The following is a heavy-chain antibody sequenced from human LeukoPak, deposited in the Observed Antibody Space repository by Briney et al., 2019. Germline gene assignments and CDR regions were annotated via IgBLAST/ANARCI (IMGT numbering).Heavy chain of an antibody. CDR3: ARVAFSYYYGSGSLENWFDP. Sequence: ASVKVSCKASGYTFTSYGISWVRQAPGQGLEWMGWISAYNGNTNYAQKLQGRVTMTTDTSTSTAYMELRSLGSDDTAVYYCARVAFSYYYGSGSLENWFDPWGQGTLVTVSS. J-gene: IGHJ5*02. D-gene: IGHD3-10*01. CDR2: ISAYNGNT. CDR1: GYTFTSYG. V-gene: IGHV1-18*01.